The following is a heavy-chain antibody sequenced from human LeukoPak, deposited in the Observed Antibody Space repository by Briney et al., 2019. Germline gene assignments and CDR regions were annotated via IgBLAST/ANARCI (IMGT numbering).Heavy chain of an antibody. CDR2: IHYSGST. J-gene: IGHJ2*01. CDR1: GGSISTYY. Sequence: SETLSLTCTVSGGSISTYYGNWIRQPPGKGLEWIAYIHYSGSTNYNPSLRSRVTISVDTSKNQFSLKLSSVTAADTAVYYCARGLTSSDWYFDLWGRGTLVTVSS. CDR3: ARGLTSSDWYFDL. D-gene: IGHD4/OR15-4a*01. V-gene: IGHV4-59*01.